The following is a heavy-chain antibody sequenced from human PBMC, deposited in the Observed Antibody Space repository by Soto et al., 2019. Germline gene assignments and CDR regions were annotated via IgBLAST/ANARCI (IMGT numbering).Heavy chain of an antibody. CDR3: AKDIVVVAAASDAFDI. CDR2: ISGSGGST. V-gene: IGHV3-23*01. CDR1: GFPFSSYS. J-gene: IGHJ3*02. Sequence: GGSLRLSCSASGFPFSSYSMTWVRPAPGKGLEWVSTISGSGGSTYYADSVKGRFTISRDNSKNTVYLQMNSLRAEDAALYYCAKDIVVVAAASDAFDIWGQGTMVTVSS. D-gene: IGHD2-2*01.